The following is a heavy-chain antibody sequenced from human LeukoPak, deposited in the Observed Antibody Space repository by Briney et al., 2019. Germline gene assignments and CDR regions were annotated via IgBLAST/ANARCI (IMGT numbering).Heavy chain of an antibody. CDR3: ARDYYDSSGYSH. J-gene: IGHJ4*02. Sequence: GGSLRLSCAASGFTFSSYAMHCVRQAPGKGLEWVAVISYDGSNKYYADSVKGRFTISRDNSKNTLYLQMNSLRAEDTAVYYCARDYYDSSGYSHWGQGTLVTVSS. V-gene: IGHV3-30-3*01. D-gene: IGHD3-22*01. CDR2: ISYDGSNK. CDR1: GFTFSSYA.